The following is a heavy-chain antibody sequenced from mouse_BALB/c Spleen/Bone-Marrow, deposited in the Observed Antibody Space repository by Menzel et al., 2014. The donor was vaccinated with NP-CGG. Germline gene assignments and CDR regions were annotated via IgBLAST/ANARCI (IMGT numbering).Heavy chain of an antibody. CDR3: TRSRRAMDR. CDR2: IYPGSGNT. J-gene: IGHJ4*01. Sequence: VQLQQSGPELVKPGASVKISCKASGYTFTDYYINWVKQKPGQGLEWIRWIYPGSGNTKYNEKFKSKATLTVDKSSSTAYMSLSSLTSEDSAVYYCTRSRRAMDRWGQGTSVTVSS. V-gene: IGHV1-84*01. CDR1: GYTFTDYY. D-gene: IGHD2-12*01.